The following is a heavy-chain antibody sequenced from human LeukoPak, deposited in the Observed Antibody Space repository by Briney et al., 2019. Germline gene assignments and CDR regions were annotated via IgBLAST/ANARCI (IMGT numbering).Heavy chain of an antibody. D-gene: IGHD3-22*01. CDR1: GGSISSSSYY. J-gene: IGHJ3*02. CDR2: IYYSGST. CDR3: ARHRMYYYDSSGRGVADAFDI. Sequence: SETLSLTCTVSGGSISSSSYYWGWIRQPPGKGLEWIGSIYYSGSTYYNPSLKSRVTISVDTSKNQFSLKLSSVTAADTAVYSCARHRMYYYDSSGRGVADAFDIWGQGTIVTVSS. V-gene: IGHV4-39*01.